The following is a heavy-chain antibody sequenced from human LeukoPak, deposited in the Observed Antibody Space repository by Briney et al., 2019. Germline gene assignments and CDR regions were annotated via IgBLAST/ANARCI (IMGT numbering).Heavy chain of an antibody. CDR3: ARAADSGQPHYYYYYMDV. Sequence: SETLSLTCTVSGGSISNYYWNWIRQSPGKGLEWIGYISYSGSTNYNPSLKSRVTVSADTSKNQLSLKVNSVTAADTAVYYCARAADSGQPHYYYYYMDVWGKGTTVTVSS. CDR1: GGSISNYY. J-gene: IGHJ6*03. V-gene: IGHV4-59*01. CDR2: ISYSGST. D-gene: IGHD5-12*01.